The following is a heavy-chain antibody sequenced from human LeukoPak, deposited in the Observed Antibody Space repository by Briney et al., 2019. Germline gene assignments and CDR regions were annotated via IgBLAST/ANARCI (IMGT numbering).Heavy chain of an antibody. CDR2: INHSGST. CDR1: GGSFSGYY. Sequence: PSETLSLTCAVYGGSFSGYYWSRIRQPPGKGLEWIGEINHSGSTNYNPSLKSRVTISVDTSKNQFSLKLSSVTAADTAVYYCASAGETPYYYYGMDVWGQGTTVTVSS. D-gene: IGHD3-16*01. J-gene: IGHJ6*02. CDR3: ASAGETPYYYYGMDV. V-gene: IGHV4-34*01.